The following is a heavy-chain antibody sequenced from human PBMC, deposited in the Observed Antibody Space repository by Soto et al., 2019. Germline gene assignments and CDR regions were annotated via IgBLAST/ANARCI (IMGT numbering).Heavy chain of an antibody. Sequence: SETLSLTCTVSGGSISSGDYYWSWIRQPPGKGLEWIGYIYYSGSTYYNPSLKSRVTISVDTSKNQFSLKLSSVTAADTAVYYCARGAIDYDYVWGSYRYTAYFDYWGQGTLVTVSS. CDR1: GGSISSGDYY. J-gene: IGHJ4*02. D-gene: IGHD3-16*02. V-gene: IGHV4-30-4*01. CDR2: IYYSGST. CDR3: ARGAIDYDYVWGSYRYTAYFDY.